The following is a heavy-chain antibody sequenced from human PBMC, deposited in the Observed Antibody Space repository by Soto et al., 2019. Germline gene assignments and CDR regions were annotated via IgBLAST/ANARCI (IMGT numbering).Heavy chain of an antibody. CDR3: ASGGGWSFDH. D-gene: IGHD6-19*01. CDR1: GFNFNQYW. CDR2: VKQDGGEK. V-gene: IGHV3-7*01. J-gene: IGHJ4*02. Sequence: EAQLVESGGGLVQPGGSLRLSCSASGFNFNQYWMSWVRQAPGKGLEWVANVKQDGGEKNYVDSVRGRFTISRDNTKNSLYLQMDSLRVEDTALYYCASGGGWSFDHWGQGMLVTVSS.